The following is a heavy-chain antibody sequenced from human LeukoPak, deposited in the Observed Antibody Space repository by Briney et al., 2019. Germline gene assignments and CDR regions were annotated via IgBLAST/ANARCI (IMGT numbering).Heavy chain of an antibody. CDR3: ARDSSTDYYYFGMGV. V-gene: IGHV4-59*13. J-gene: IGHJ6*02. CDR2: IYYSGST. CDR1: GGSITNYY. Sequence: PSETLSLTCSVSGGSITNYYWSWIRQPPGKGLEWIGYIYYSGSTTYNPSLKSRVTISKDTSKNQFSLRLTSVTAADTAVYYCARDSSTDYYYFGMGVWGQGTTVTVSS. D-gene: IGHD6-13*01.